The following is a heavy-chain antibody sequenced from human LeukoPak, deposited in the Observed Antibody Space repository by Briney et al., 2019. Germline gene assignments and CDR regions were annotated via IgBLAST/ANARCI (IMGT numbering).Heavy chain of an antibody. J-gene: IGHJ4*02. V-gene: IGHV1-2*02. CDR3: ARAPTRYCSGGSCYHSIFDY. Sequence: WASVKVSCKASGYTFTGYYMHWVRQAPGQGLEWMGWINPNSGGTNYAQKFQGRVTMTRDTSISTAYMELSRLRSGDTAVYYCARAPTRYCSGGSCYHSIFDYWGQGTMVTVSS. CDR2: INPNSGGT. D-gene: IGHD2-15*01. CDR1: GYTFTGYY.